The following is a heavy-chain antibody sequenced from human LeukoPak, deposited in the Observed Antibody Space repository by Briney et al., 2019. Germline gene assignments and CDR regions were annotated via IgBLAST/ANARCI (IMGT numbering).Heavy chain of an antibody. D-gene: IGHD2-2*01. CDR3: ARWRGSTSERSDY. J-gene: IGHJ4*02. Sequence: PGGFLRLSCTASGFTFSDYWMTWVRQAPGKGLEWVANIKRDGSAKYYVDSVKGRFTISRDNAKNSLYLQMDSLRVEDTATYYCARWRGSTSERSDYWGQGTLVTVSS. CDR1: GFTFSDYW. V-gene: IGHV3-7*01. CDR2: IKRDGSAK.